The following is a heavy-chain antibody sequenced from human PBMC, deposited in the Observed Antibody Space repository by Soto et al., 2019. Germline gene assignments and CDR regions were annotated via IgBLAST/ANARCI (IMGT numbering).Heavy chain of an antibody. CDR3: AKDRVGRGGYYDYYGMDV. Sequence: EVQLVESGGGLVQPGRSLRLSCAASGFTFDDYAMHWVRQVPGKGLEWVSGISWNSGSIGYVDSVKARFTISRDNAKNSLYLQMNSLRVEDTALYYCAKDRVGRGGYYDYYGMDVWGQGTTVTVSS. J-gene: IGHJ6*02. CDR2: ISWNSGSI. V-gene: IGHV3-9*01. CDR1: GFTFDDYA. D-gene: IGHD3-10*01.